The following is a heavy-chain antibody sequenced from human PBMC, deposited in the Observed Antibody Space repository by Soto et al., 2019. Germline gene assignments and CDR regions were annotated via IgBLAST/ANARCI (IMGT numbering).Heavy chain of an antibody. CDR1: GYTFTSYY. V-gene: IGHV1-2*02. Sequence: QAQLVQSGAEVTKPGASVKVSCEASGYTFTSYYIHWVRQAPGQGLEWMGWINPDSGDTKYAQMFRGRVYMNRNTSLTTAYMEVQMRTSDVPAVYYCARRVAYCGGDCFTEHVDYWGQGPLVTVST. J-gene: IGHJ4*02. CDR2: INPDSGDT. D-gene: IGHD2-21*02. CDR3: ARRVAYCGGDCFTEHVDY.